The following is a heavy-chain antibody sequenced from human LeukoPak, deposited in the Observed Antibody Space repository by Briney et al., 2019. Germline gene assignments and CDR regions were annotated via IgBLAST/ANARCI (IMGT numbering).Heavy chain of an antibody. V-gene: IGHV3-7*01. Sequence: PGGSLRLSCAASGFTFSSYWMSWVRQAPGKGLEWVANMKQDGSEKYYVDSVKGRFTISRDNAKNSLYLQMNSLRAEDTAVYYCARAKSGSGSYPEAVDYWGQGTLVTVSS. CDR1: GFTFSSYW. CDR3: ARAKSGSGSYPEAVDY. D-gene: IGHD1-26*01. J-gene: IGHJ4*02. CDR2: MKQDGSEK.